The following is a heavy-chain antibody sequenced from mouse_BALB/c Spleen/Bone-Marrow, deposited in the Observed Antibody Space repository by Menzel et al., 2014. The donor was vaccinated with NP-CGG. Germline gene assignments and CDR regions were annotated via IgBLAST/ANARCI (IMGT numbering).Heavy chain of an antibody. CDR2: IYPYNGVS. Sequence: VQLQQSGPELVKPGASVKISCKASGYSFTGYYMHWVKQSHGNSLDWIGYIYPYNGVSSYNQKFKGKATWTVDKSSSTAYMELRSLTSDDSAVYYCESRGEYFDVWGAGTTVTVSS. V-gene: IGHV1-31*01. J-gene: IGHJ1*01. CDR1: GYSFTGYY. CDR3: ESRGEYFDV.